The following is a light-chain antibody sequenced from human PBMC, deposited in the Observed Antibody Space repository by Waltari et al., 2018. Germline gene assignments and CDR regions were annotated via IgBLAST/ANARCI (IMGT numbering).Light chain of an antibody. CDR2: LAS. CDR1: QDLNTY. V-gene: IGKV1-9*01. Sequence: DLQLTQSPSFLSASVGDRVTITCRASQDLNTYLAWYQLRPGNAPKLLIFLASELQSGVPSRFSGSGSGTEFTLTISGLQPDDFATYYCQQLNFYPLTFGGGTKV. CDR3: QQLNFYPLT. J-gene: IGKJ4*01.